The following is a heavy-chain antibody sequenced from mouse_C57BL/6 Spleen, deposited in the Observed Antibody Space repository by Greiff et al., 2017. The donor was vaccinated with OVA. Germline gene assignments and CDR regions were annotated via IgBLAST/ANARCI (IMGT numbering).Heavy chain of an antibody. Sequence: EVPLVESGGGLVKPGGSLKLSCAASGFTFSSYAMSWVRQTPEKRLEWVATISDGGSYTYYPDNVKGRFTITRDNAKNNLFLQMSHLKSEDTAMYYCARYDCDVAMDYWGQGTSVTVSS. V-gene: IGHV5-4*01. D-gene: IGHD2-4*01. CDR1: GFTFSSYA. J-gene: IGHJ4*01. CDR2: ISDGGSYT. CDR3: ARYDCDVAMDY.